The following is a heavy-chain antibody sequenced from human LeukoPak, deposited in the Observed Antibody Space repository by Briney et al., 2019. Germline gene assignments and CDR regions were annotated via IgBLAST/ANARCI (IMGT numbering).Heavy chain of an antibody. J-gene: IGHJ4*02. Sequence: GGSLRLSCAASGFTLPTYWMHWVRQAPGEGLEWVARINGDGSATHYADSVKGRFTISRDNAKNTLYLQMNSLRAEDTAVYYCARVLYGSGSYYLTDYWGQGTLVTVSS. CDR1: GFTLPTYW. D-gene: IGHD3-10*01. CDR2: INGDGSAT. V-gene: IGHV3-74*01. CDR3: ARVLYGSGSYYLTDY.